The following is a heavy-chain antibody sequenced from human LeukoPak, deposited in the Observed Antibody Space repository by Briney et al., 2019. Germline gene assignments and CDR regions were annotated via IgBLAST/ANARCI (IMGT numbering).Heavy chain of an antibody. V-gene: IGHV4-34*01. CDR1: GGSCSGYY. CDR2: INHSGST. CDR3: AREGPLRPLDY. J-gene: IGHJ4*02. D-gene: IGHD5/OR15-5a*01. Sequence: PSETLSLTCAVYGGSCSGYYWSWIRQPPGKGLEWIGEINHSGSTNYNPSLKSRVTISVDTSKNQFSLKLSSVTAADTAVYYCAREGPLRPLDYWGQVTLVTVSS.